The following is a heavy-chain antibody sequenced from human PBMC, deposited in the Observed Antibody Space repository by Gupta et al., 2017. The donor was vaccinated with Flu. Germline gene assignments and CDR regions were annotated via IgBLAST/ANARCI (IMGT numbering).Heavy chain of an antibody. V-gene: IGHV4-59*08. CDR1: GGSITNYY. J-gene: IGHJ4*02. D-gene: IGHD5-12*01. CDR2: FHSSGST. Sequence: QVQLAESGPGLVKPSETLFLTCIVSGGSITNYYWSWVRQPPGKGLEWIGYFHSSGSTSYNPSLKSRVSISSDGPKNQFSLKLSSVTAADTAVYYCARSESGNDSGDYWGQGALVTVSS. CDR3: ARSESGNDSGDY.